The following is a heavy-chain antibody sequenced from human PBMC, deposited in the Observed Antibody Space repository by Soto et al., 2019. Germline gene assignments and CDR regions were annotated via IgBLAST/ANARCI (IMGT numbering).Heavy chain of an antibody. CDR2: ISAYNGNT. D-gene: IGHD6-13*01. Sequence: ASVKVSCKASGYTFTSYGISWVRQAPGQGLERMGWISAYNGNTNYAQKLQGRVTMTTDTSTSTAYMELRSLRSDDTAVYYCARVAVAAAGTVEYYFDYWGQGTLVTVSS. CDR3: ARVAVAAAGTVEYYFDY. V-gene: IGHV1-18*01. CDR1: GYTFTSYG. J-gene: IGHJ4*02.